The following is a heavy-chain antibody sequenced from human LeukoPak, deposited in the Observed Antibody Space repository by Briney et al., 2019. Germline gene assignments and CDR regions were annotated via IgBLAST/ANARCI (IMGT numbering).Heavy chain of an antibody. V-gene: IGHV3-23*01. CDR1: GFTFSSYA. J-gene: IGHJ6*02. Sequence: GGSLRLSCAASGFTFSSYAMSWVRQAPGKGLEWVSAISGSGGITYYADSVKGRFTISRDNSKNTLYLQMNSLRAEDTAVYYCAKAGYSSGLYYYYYGMDVWGQGTTVTVSS. CDR3: AKAGYSSGLYYYYYGMDV. CDR2: ISGSGGIT. D-gene: IGHD6-19*01.